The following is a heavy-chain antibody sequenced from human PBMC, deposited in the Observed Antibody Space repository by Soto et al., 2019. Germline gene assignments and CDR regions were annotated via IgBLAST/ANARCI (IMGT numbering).Heavy chain of an antibody. Sequence: PGGSLRLSCAASGFTFSSYAMHWVRQAPGKGLEWVAVISYDGSNKYYADSVKGRFTISRDNSKNTLYLQMNSLRAEDTAVYYCATGSRLAGYLSIPIDYWGQGTLVTAPQ. CDR3: ATGSRLAGYLSIPIDY. CDR1: GFTFSSYA. CDR2: ISYDGSNK. V-gene: IGHV3-30-3*01. J-gene: IGHJ4*02. D-gene: IGHD5-18*01.